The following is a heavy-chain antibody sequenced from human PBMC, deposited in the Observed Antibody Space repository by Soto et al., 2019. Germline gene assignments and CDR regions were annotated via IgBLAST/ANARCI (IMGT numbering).Heavy chain of an antibody. J-gene: IGHJ4*02. D-gene: IGHD1-26*01. Sequence: ETLSLTCTVSGGSISSYYWSWIRQPPGKGPEWIGYIYYSGSTNYDPSLKSRVTISVDTSKNQFSLKLSSVTAADTAVYYCARRYGSAIDYWGQGTLVTVS. CDR2: IYYSGST. CDR3: ARRYGSAIDY. CDR1: GGSISSYY. V-gene: IGHV4-59*08.